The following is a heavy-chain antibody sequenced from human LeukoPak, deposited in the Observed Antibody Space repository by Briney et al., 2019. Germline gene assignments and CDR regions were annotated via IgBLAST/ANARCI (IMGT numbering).Heavy chain of an antibody. J-gene: IGHJ6*02. D-gene: IGHD1-1*01. CDR3: ARDMCPIWKPYYYYYGMDV. Sequence: KLQGRVTMTTDKSTSTAYMELSSLRSEDTAVYYCARDMCPIWKPYYYYYGMDVWGQGTTVTVSS. V-gene: IGHV1-18*01.